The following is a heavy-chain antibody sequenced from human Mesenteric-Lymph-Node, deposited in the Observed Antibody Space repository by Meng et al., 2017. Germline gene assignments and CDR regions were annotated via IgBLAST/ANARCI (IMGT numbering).Heavy chain of an antibody. CDR1: GDSVSSNSAA. CDR3: ARWLSSNKLFDY. CDR2: TYYRSKWYN. J-gene: IGHJ4*02. D-gene: IGHD6-13*01. Sequence: HVTLQHSCPDLVKPSPPLSLPCALSGDSVSSNSAAWNWIRQSPSRGLEWLGRTYYRSKWYNDYAVSVKSRITINPDTSKNQFSLQLNSVTPEDTAVYYCARWLSSNKLFDYWGQGTLVTVSS. V-gene: IGHV6-1*01.